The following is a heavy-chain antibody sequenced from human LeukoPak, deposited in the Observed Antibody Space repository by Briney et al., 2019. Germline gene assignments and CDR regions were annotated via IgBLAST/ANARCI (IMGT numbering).Heavy chain of an antibody. Sequence: GGSLRLSCAASGLALSSYAMSWVRQATGKGLEWVSGISGSGGSTYYADSVKGRFTISRDNSNNTLYLQMNSLRAEDTAVYYCAKVPLTWLVRDYYYMDVWDKGTTVTVSS. V-gene: IGHV3-23*01. J-gene: IGHJ6*03. CDR1: GLALSSYA. D-gene: IGHD2-21*01. CDR2: ISGSGGST. CDR3: AKVPLTWLVRDYYYMDV.